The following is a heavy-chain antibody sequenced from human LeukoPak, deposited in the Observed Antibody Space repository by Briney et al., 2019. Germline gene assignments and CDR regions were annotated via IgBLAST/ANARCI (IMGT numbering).Heavy chain of an antibody. J-gene: IGHJ2*01. CDR2: IKQDGSGK. D-gene: IGHD5-12*01. CDR3: ARGVPTILYWYFDL. V-gene: IGHV3-7*02. Sequence: PGGSLRLSCAASGFTFSRYWMSWVRQAPGKGLEWVANIKQDGSGKYYVDSVRGRFTISRDNAKNSLYLQMNSLRAEDTAVYYCARGVPTILYWYFDLWGRGTLVTVSS. CDR1: GFTFSRYW.